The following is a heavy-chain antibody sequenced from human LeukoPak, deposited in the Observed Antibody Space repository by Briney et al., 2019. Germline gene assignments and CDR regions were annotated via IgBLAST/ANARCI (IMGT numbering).Heavy chain of an antibody. Sequence: GGSLRLSCAASGFTFSSYWMSWVRQAPGKGLGWVANIKQDGSEKYYVDSVKGRFTISRDSAKNSLYLQMNSLRAEDTAVYYCARDEYSSSWYPLFYYYGMDVWGQGTTVTVSS. J-gene: IGHJ6*02. D-gene: IGHD6-13*01. CDR3: ARDEYSSSWYPLFYYYGMDV. V-gene: IGHV3-7*01. CDR2: IKQDGSEK. CDR1: GFTFSSYW.